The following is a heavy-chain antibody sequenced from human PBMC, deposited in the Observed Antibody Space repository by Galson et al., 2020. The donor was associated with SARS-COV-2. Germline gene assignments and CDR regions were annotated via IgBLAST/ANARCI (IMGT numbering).Heavy chain of an antibody. V-gene: IGHV1-18*04. CDR3: AREDDFWSGYYYYYGMDV. CDR2: NTAYNGNT. D-gene: IGHD3-3*01. CDR1: GYTFTSYG. Sequence: ASVKVSCKASGYTFTSYGISWVRQAPGQGLEWMGWNTAYNGNTNYAQKLQGRVTMTTDTSTSTAYMELRSLRSDDTAVYYCAREDDFWSGYYYYYGMDVWGQGTTFTVSS. J-gene: IGHJ6*02.